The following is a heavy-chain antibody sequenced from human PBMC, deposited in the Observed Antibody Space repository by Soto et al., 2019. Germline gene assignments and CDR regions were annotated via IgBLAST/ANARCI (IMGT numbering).Heavy chain of an antibody. Sequence: QVPLVQSGAEVKKPGASVKVSCKASGYTFTSYGISWVRQAPGQGLEWMGWISAYNGNTNYAQKLQGRVTMTTDTSTSTAYMELRSLRSDATAVYYCARTDYYDSSGYSYDFDYWGQGTLVTVSS. CDR2: ISAYNGNT. CDR1: GYTFTSYG. V-gene: IGHV1-18*04. J-gene: IGHJ4*02. CDR3: ARTDYYDSSGYSYDFDY. D-gene: IGHD3-22*01.